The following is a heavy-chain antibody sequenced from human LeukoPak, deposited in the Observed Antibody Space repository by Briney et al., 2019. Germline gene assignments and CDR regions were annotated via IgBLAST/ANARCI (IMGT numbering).Heavy chain of an antibody. V-gene: IGHV4-39*01. J-gene: IGHJ4*02. CDR1: GGSISSSSYY. CDR3: ARHRDSSSWSMFIDY. CDR2: IYSSGST. Sequence: PSETLSLTCTVSGGSISSSSYYWGWIRQPPGKGLEWIGSIYSSGSTYYNPSLKSRVTISVDTSKNQFSLKLSSVTAADTAVYYCARHRDSSSWSMFIDYWRQGTLVTVSS. D-gene: IGHD6-13*01.